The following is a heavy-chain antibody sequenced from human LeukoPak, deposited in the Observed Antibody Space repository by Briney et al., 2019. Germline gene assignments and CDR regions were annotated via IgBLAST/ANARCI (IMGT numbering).Heavy chain of an antibody. D-gene: IGHD6-13*01. CDR3: AIETPYSSSRPDYYYYGMDV. J-gene: IGHJ6*02. CDR1: GFTFSSYA. Sequence: PGGSLRLSCAASGFTFSSYAMSWVRQAPGKGLEWVSAISGSGGSTYSADSVKGRFTISRDNSKNTLYLQMNSLRAEDTAVYYCAIETPYSSSRPDYYYYGMDVWGQGTTVTVSS. V-gene: IGHV3-23*01. CDR2: ISGSGGST.